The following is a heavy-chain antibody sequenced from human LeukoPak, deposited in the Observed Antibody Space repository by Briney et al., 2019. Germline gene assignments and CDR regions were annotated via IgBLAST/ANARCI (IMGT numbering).Heavy chain of an antibody. D-gene: IGHD3-22*01. V-gene: IGHV4-30-2*01. J-gene: IGHJ1*01. CDR2: IYHSGST. CDR1: GGSISSGGYS. CDR3: ARVDYYDSSGYYQEYFQH. Sequence: SETLSLTCAVSGGSISSGGYSWSWIRQPPGKGLEWIRYIYHSGSTYYNPSLKSRVTISVDRSKNQFSLKLSSVTAADTAVYYCARVDYYDSSGYYQEYFQHWGQGTLVTVSS.